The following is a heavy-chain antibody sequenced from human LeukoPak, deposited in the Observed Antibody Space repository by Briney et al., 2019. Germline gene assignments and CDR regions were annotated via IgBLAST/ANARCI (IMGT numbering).Heavy chain of an antibody. CDR3: ASHDFWSGYYTV. J-gene: IGHJ4*02. Sequence: PSETLSLTCTVSGGSISSYYWSWIRQPAGKGLEWIGCIYTSGSTNYNPSLKSRVTMSVDTSKNQFSLKLSSVTAADTAVYYCASHDFWSGYYTVWGQGTLVTVSS. V-gene: IGHV4-4*07. D-gene: IGHD3-3*01. CDR1: GGSISSYY. CDR2: IYTSGST.